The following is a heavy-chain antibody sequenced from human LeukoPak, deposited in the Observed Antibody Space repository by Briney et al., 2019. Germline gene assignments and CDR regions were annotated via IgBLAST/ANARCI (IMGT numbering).Heavy chain of an antibody. CDR1: GHSYNTDSF. Sequence: SETLSLTCNASGHSYNTDSFWGWIRQPPGKGLEWIGSIHERGSAFYNPSLKSRVAISIDTSKNQFSLKVNSVLAADTAVYYCARAARPSNNWFDPWGQGTLVTVSS. D-gene: IGHD6-6*01. J-gene: IGHJ5*02. V-gene: IGHV4-38-2*02. CDR2: IHERGSA. CDR3: ARAARPSNNWFDP.